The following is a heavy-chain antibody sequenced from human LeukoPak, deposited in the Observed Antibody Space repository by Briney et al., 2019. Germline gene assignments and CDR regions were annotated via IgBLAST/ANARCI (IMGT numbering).Heavy chain of an antibody. D-gene: IGHD1-26*01. J-gene: IGHJ4*02. Sequence: PGGSLRLACAASGFTFSSYWMSWVCQAPGKGLEWVSNIKQDGSEKYYVDSVKGRFTISRDNANTSLYLQMISLRAEDTAVYYCARDERGSFDYWGQGTLVTVSS. CDR2: IKQDGSEK. V-gene: IGHV3-7*01. CDR1: GFTFSSYW. CDR3: ARDERGSFDY.